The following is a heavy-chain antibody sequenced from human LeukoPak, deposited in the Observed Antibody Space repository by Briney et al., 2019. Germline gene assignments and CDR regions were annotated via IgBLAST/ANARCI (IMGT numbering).Heavy chain of an antibody. J-gene: IGHJ6*03. D-gene: IGHD3-10*01. V-gene: IGHV3-7*01. CDR1: GFTFSSYW. CDR2: IKQDGSEK. Sequence: GGSLRLSCAASGFTFSSYWMSWVRQAPGKGLEWVANIKQDGSEKYYVDSVKGRFTISRDNAKNSLYLQMNSLRAEDTAVYYCARYGSGSYRRTGPYYYYYYYMDVWGKGTTVTVSS. CDR3: ARYGSGSYRRTGPYYYYYYYMDV.